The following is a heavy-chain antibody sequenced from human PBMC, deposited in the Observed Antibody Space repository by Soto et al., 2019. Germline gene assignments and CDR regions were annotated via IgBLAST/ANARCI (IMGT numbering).Heavy chain of an antibody. CDR3: AKDDGYYGSGGGFDY. CDR2: ISYDGSNK. J-gene: IGHJ4*02. Sequence: QVQLVESGGGVVQPGRSLRLSCAASGFTFSSYGMHWVRQAPGKGLEWVAVISYDGSNKYYADSVKGRFTISRDNSQNTLYLQMNSLRAEDTAVYYCAKDDGYYGSGGGFDYWGQGTLVTVSS. V-gene: IGHV3-30*18. CDR1: GFTFSSYG. D-gene: IGHD3-10*01.